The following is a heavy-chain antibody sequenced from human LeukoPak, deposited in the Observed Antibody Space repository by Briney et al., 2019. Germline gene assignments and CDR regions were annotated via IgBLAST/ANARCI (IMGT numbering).Heavy chain of an antibody. CDR3: ARDSPGYGAYDLG. CDR2: IKEDGSAK. D-gene: IGHD5-12*01. CDR1: GSTFSSYW. J-gene: IGHJ4*02. Sequence: PGGSLRLSCAASGSTFSSYWMSWVRQAPGKGLEWVANIKEDGSAKYSVDSVKGRFTISRDNAKNTLYLQMNSLRAEDTAVYYCARDSPGYGAYDLGWGQGTLVTVSS. V-gene: IGHV3-7*04.